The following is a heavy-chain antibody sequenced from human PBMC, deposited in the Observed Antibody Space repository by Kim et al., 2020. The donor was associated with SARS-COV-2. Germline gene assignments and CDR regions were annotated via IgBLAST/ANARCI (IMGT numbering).Heavy chain of an antibody. CDR2: ISTDESDT. CDR3: ARPIPGTNIFEY. V-gene: IGHV3-74*01. J-gene: IGHJ4*02. D-gene: IGHD1-7*01. Sequence: GGSLRLSCAVSGFTFSNHWMNWVRQAPGKGLVWVSRISTDESDTSYADSVKGRFTISRDNAKSTLYLQMNGLTAEDTAVYYCARPIPGTNIFEYWGQGTLVTVSS. CDR1: GFTFSNHW.